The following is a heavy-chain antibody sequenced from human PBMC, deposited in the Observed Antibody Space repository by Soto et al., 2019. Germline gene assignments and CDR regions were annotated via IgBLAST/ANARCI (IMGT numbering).Heavy chain of an antibody. CDR1: GYTFTGYY. CDR2: INTNSGGT. CDR3: ARTQTNDY. J-gene: IGHJ4*02. V-gene: IGHV1-2*02. Sequence: QVQLVQSGAEVKKPGASVKVSCKASGYTFTGYYIHWVRQAPGQGLDWMGWINTNSGGTNYAQKFQGRVTMTRDTSISTAYMELSRLTSDDTAVYYFARTQTNDYRGQGTLVTVAS.